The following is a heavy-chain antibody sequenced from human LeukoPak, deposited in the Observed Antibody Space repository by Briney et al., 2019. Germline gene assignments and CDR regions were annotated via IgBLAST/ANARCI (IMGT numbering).Heavy chain of an antibody. CDR3: ARAASSGWYVY. D-gene: IGHD6-19*01. V-gene: IGHV1-2*02. J-gene: IGHJ4*02. CDR1: GHTFTGYY. Sequence: ASVKVSCKASGHTFTGYYMHWVRQAPGQGREWMGLINPNSGGTNYAQKFQGRVTMTRDTSISTDYMELSRLRSDDTAVYYCARAASSGWYVYWGQGTLVTVSS. CDR2: INPNSGGT.